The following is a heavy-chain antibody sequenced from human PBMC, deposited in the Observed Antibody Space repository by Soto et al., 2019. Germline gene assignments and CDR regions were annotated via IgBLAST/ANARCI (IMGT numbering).Heavy chain of an antibody. CDR1: GFNFSTYG. D-gene: IGHD2-15*01. CDR3: VRDQGYCSAGSCNSLGMDV. CDR2: MWYDGTKR. V-gene: IGHV3-33*01. Sequence: LRLSCATSGFNFSTYGLHWVRQAPGKGLEWVSVMWYDGTKRYYADSLKVRFTISRDNSKNTLNLQMKSLRAEDTAAYYCVRDQGYCSAGSCNSLGMDVWGQGTTVTVSS. J-gene: IGHJ6*02.